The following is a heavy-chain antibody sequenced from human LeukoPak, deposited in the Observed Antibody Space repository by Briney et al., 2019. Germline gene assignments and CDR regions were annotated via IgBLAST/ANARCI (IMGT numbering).Heavy chain of an antibody. CDR2: MSTTGST. Sequence: PSETLSLTCTVSGGSISSHYLSWIRQPAGKGLEWIGRMSTTGSTNYNPSLNSRVTMSLDTSNNQFSLNLRSVTAADTAVYFCAREVEMATQFDYWGQGTLVTVSS. CDR3: AREVEMATQFDY. D-gene: IGHD5-24*01. CDR1: GGSISSHY. V-gene: IGHV4-4*07. J-gene: IGHJ4*02.